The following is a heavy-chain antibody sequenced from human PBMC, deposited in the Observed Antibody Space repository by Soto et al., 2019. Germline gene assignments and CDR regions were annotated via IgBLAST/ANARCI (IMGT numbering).Heavy chain of an antibody. Sequence: QVQLVQSGAEVKKPGSSVKVSCKASGGTFSSYAISWVRQAPGQGLEWMGGIIPIFGTANYAQKFKGRVTIAADEATSTANMEMTGPKCEETAEDYCARAEQWLVQYDVWGQGTTYTVSS. J-gene: IGHJ6*02. CDR1: GGTFSSYA. CDR2: IIPIFGTA. V-gene: IGHV1-69*12. D-gene: IGHD6-19*01. CDR3: ARAEQWLVQYDV.